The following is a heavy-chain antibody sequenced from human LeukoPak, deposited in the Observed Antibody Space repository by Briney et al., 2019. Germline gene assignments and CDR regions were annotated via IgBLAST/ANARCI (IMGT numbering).Heavy chain of an antibody. D-gene: IGHD3-3*01. CDR2: ISGSGGST. V-gene: IGHV3-23*01. CDR1: GFTFSGFA. Sequence: GGSLRLSCAASGFTFSGFAMSWIRQAPGKGLEWVSAISGSGGSTYYADSVKGRFTISRDNSKNTLYLQMNSLRVEDTAVYYCAKGSGSYGQDLYYWGQGTLVTVSS. J-gene: IGHJ4*02. CDR3: AKGSGSYGQDLYY.